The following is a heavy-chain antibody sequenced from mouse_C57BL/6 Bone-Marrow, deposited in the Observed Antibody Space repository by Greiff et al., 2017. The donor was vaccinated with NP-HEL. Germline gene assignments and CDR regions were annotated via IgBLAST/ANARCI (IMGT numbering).Heavy chain of an antibody. Sequence: QVQLQQSGAELVRPGTSVKMSCKASGYTFTNYWIGWAKQRPGHGLEWIGDIYPGGGYTNYNEKFKGKSTLTADKSSSTAYMQFSSLTSEDSAIYYCAVITTVVATDYWGQGTTLTVSS. D-gene: IGHD1-1*01. V-gene: IGHV1-63*01. CDR3: AVITTVVATDY. J-gene: IGHJ2*01. CDR2: IYPGGGYT. CDR1: GYTFTNYW.